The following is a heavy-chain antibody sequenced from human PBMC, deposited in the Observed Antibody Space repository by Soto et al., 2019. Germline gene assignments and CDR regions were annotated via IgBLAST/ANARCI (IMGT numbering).Heavy chain of an antibody. CDR3: ARVSTSIAAQRGWFDP. V-gene: IGHV3-7*03. CDR1: GFTFSSYW. D-gene: IGHD6-6*01. Sequence: EVQLVESGGGLVQPGGSLRLSCAASGFTFSSYWMSWVRQAPGKGLEWVANIKQDGSEKYYVDSVKGRFTISRDNAKNSLYLQMNSLRAEDTAVYYCARVSTSIAAQRGWFDPWGQGTLVTVSS. J-gene: IGHJ5*02. CDR2: IKQDGSEK.